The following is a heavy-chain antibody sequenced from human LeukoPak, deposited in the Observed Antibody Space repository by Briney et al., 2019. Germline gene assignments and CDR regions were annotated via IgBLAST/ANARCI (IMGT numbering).Heavy chain of an antibody. CDR2: ISGSSSNT. V-gene: IGHV1-18*01. CDR3: ARATGIWGHDGFDI. Sequence: GASVKVSCKAYGYTFMIHGISWVRQAPGQGLEWMGWISGSSSNTNYAQRLQGRVTMTTDTSTTTAYMELRSLRSDDTAVYYCARATGIWGHDGFDIWGGGTMVTVSS. D-gene: IGHD3-16*01. J-gene: IGHJ3*02. CDR1: GYTFMIHG.